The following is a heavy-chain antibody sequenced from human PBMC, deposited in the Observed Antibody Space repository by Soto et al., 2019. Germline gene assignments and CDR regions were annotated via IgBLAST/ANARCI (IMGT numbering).Heavy chain of an antibody. J-gene: IGHJ5*02. D-gene: IGHD6-19*01. CDR3: AKDYSSGWYGWFDP. Sequence: GGSLRLSCAASGFTFDDYAMHWVRQAPGKGLEWVSGISWNSGSIGYADSVKGRFTISRDNAKNSLYLQMNSLRAEDTALYYCAKDYSSGWYGWFDPWGQGTLVTSPQ. CDR2: ISWNSGSI. CDR1: GFTFDDYA. V-gene: IGHV3-9*01.